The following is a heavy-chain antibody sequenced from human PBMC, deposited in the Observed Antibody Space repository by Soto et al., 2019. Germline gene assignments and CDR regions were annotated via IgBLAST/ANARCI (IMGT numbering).Heavy chain of an antibody. J-gene: IGHJ5*02. D-gene: IGHD3-10*01. Sequence: QVPLVQSGAEVKKPGSSVTVSCKASGGTFSSYAIHWVRQAPGQGLEWMGGIIPMYGPAKYAQRFQGRVTXTADESTTTFYMELTSLTSQDTAVYYCARVTSMVRGVIDNWFDPWGHGTLVTVSS. CDR1: GGTFSSYA. V-gene: IGHV1-69*01. CDR3: ARVTSMVRGVIDNWFDP. CDR2: IIPMYGPA.